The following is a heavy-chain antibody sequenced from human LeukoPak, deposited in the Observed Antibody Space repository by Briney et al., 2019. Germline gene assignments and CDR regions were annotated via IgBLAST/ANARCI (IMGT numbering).Heavy chain of an antibody. CDR2: INPSGGST. CDR1: GYTFTSYY. CDR3: ARKYTLGYFDWLLYY. V-gene: IGHV1-46*01. Sequence: ASVKVSCKASGYTFTSYYMHWVRQAPGQGLEWMGIINPSGGSTSYAQKFQGRVTMTRDTSTSTVYMELSSLRSEDTAVYYCARKYTLGYFDWLLYYWGQETLVTVPS. J-gene: IGHJ4*02. D-gene: IGHD3-9*01.